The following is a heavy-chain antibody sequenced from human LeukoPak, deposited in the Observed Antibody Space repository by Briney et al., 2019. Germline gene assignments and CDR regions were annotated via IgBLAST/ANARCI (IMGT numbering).Heavy chain of an antibody. D-gene: IGHD5-12*01. CDR1: GFTVSSNY. V-gene: IGHV3-23*01. CDR2: ISGSGGST. CDR3: AKEDVDIVATTDAFDI. J-gene: IGHJ3*02. Sequence: GGSLRLSCAASGFTVSSNYMSWVRQAPGKGLEWVSAISGSGGSTYYADSVKGRFTISRDNSKNTLYLQMNSLRAEDTAVYYCAKEDVDIVATTDAFDIWGQGTMVTVSS.